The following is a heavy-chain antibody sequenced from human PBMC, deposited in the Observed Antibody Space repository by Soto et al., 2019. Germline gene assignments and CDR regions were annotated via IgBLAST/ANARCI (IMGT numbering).Heavy chain of an antibody. CDR3: VKAAWVRGVIIIGYYFDY. CDR1: GFTFSSYA. V-gene: IGHV3-64D*06. Sequence: PGGSLRLSCSASGFTFSSYAMHWVRQAPGKGLEYVSAISSNGGSTYYADSVKGRFTISRDNSKNTLYLQMSSLRAEDTAVYYCVKAAWVRGVIIIGYYFDYWGQGTLVT. D-gene: IGHD3-10*01. CDR2: ISSNGGST. J-gene: IGHJ4*02.